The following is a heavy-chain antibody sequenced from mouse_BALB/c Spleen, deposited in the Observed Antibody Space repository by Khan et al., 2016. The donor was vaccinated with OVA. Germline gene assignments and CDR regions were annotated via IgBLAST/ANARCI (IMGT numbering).Heavy chain of an antibody. CDR3: ANHGSSSAGLTY. D-gene: IGHD1-1*01. Sequence: QVQLQQSGAELAKPGASVKMSCKASGYTFTSYWMHWVKQRPGQGLEWIGYINPSTGYTEYNQRFKDKATLTADKSSSTAYMQMSSLTSEESAVYYCANHGSSSAGLTYWGQGTLVTVPA. CDR2: INPSTGYT. V-gene: IGHV1-7*01. CDR1: GYTFTSYW. J-gene: IGHJ3*01.